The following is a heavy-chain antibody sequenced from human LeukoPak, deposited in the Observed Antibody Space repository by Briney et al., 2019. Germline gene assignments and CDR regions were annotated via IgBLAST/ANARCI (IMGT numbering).Heavy chain of an antibody. V-gene: IGHV3-23*01. CDR2: ISGSGGST. D-gene: IGHD3-10*01. J-gene: IGHJ3*02. CDR3: AKDGALWFGETDDAFDI. Sequence: GGSLRLSCAASGFTFSSYAMSWVRQAPGKGLEWVSAISGSGGSTYYADSVRGRLTISRDNSKNTLYLQMNSLRAEDTAVYYCAKDGALWFGETDDAFDIWGQGTMVTVSS. CDR1: GFTFSSYA.